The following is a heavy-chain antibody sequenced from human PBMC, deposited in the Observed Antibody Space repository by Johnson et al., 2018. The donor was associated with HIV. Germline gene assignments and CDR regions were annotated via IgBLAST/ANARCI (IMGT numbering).Heavy chain of an antibody. CDR2: IWYDGSNK. CDR1: GFTFSRYA. CDR3: ARSLGGELSLYTYGSDVFDI. J-gene: IGHJ3*02. V-gene: IGHV3-30*04. Sequence: QVQLVESGGGVVQPGRSLRLSCAASGFTFSRYAMHWVRQAPGKGLEWVAVIWYDGSNKYYADSVKGRFTISRDNSKNTVYLQMNSLRTEDTAVYYWARSLGGELSLYTYGSDVFDIWGQGTMVTVAS. D-gene: IGHD3-16*02.